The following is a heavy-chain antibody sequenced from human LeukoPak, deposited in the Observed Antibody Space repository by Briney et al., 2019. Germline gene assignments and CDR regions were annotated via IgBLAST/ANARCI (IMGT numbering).Heavy chain of an antibody. J-gene: IGHJ4*02. D-gene: IGHD3-22*01. V-gene: IGHV1-2*02. CDR3: ARGRREYYDSSGYLDY. CDR2: MNPNSGGT. CDR1: GYTFTGYY. Sequence: ASVNVSCQASGYTFTGYYMHWVRQAHGQGLEWMGWMNPNSGGTNYAQKFQGSVTTNRDTSISTAYMKLSRLRCDDTAVYYCARGRREYYDSSGYLDYWGQGTLVTVSS.